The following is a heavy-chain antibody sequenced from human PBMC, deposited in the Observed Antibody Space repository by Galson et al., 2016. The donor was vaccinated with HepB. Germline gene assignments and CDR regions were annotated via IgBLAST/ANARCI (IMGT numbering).Heavy chain of an antibody. CDR1: RFTFSTYA. V-gene: IGHV3-30-3*01. CDR2: ISSDGSNK. D-gene: IGHD3-16*02. J-gene: IGHJ6*02. Sequence: LRLSCAASRFTFSTYAMHWVRQAPGKGLEWVAVISSDGSNKYYADSVKGRFTISRDSSKNTLSLQMNSLRAEDAAIYYCARDINDYVWGSYRPTANFYGMDVWGQGTTVTVSS. CDR3: ARDINDYVWGSYRPTANFYGMDV.